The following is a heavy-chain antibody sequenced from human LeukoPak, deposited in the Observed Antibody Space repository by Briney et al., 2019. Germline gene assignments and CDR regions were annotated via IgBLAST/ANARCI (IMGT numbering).Heavy chain of an antibody. CDR2: FDPEDGEP. CDR3: ATDPAVARPNYFDY. Sequence: GAPVNVSDTVAEYTLTELSMHWVRQAPGKGLEGRGGFDPEDGEPIYAQKFQARVTMTEDTSTDTAYMELSSLRSEDTAVYYCATDPAVARPNYFDYWGQGTLVTVSS. J-gene: IGHJ4*02. V-gene: IGHV1-24*01. CDR1: EYTLTELS. D-gene: IGHD6-19*01.